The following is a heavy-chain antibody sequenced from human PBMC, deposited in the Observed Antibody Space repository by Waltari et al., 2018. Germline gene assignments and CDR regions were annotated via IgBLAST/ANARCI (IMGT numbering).Heavy chain of an antibody. J-gene: IGHJ4*02. CDR1: GYSISSGYY. D-gene: IGHD2-2*01. Sequence: QVQLQESGPGLVKPSETLSLTCTVSGYSISSGYYWGWIRQPPGKGLEWIGSIYHSGRTYYNPSLRSRVTRSVDTSKNQFSLKLSSVTAADTAVYYCARHKGVPTWDYWGQGTLVTVSS. CDR2: IYHSGRT. V-gene: IGHV4-38-2*02. CDR3: ARHKGVPTWDY.